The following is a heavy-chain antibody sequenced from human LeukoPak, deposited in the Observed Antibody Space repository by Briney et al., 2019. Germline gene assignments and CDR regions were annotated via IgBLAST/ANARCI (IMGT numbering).Heavy chain of an antibody. Sequence: PEGSLRLSCAASGFSVSTYYMDWVRQAPGKGLEWVSGISGSGGNTYYADSVKGRFTISRDNSKNTLYPQMSSLRAEDTAVYYCAKEAVDYDILTGYYTTGYFDYWGQGTLVTVSS. CDR3: AKEAVDYDILTGYYTTGYFDY. V-gene: IGHV3-23*01. D-gene: IGHD3-9*01. CDR2: ISGSGGNT. J-gene: IGHJ4*02. CDR1: GFSVSTYY.